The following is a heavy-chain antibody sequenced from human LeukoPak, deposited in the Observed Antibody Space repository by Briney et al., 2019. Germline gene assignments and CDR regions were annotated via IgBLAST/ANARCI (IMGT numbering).Heavy chain of an antibody. Sequence: GGSLRLSCAASGFTFSSHCMNWARQAPGKGPEWVANIKQDGSVEHYLDSVKGRFTISRDNAKNSLFLQMNSLIAEDTAVYYCARWAEVTDQWGQGTLVTVSS. V-gene: IGHV3-7*01. J-gene: IGHJ4*02. D-gene: IGHD5-18*01. CDR3: ARWAEVTDQ. CDR1: GFTFSSHC. CDR2: IKQDGSVE.